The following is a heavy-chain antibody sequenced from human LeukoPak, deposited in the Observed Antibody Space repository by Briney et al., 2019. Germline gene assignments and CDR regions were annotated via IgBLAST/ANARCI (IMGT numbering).Heavy chain of an antibody. CDR1: GGSISSSSYY. V-gene: IGHV4-61*05. CDR3: ARGSGSYFSYYYYYYMDV. J-gene: IGHJ6*03. CDR2: IYYSGST. Sequence: SETLSLTCTVSGGSISSSSYYWGWIRQPPGKGLEWIGYIYYSGSTNYNPSLKSRVTISVDTSKNQFSLKLSSVTAADTAVYYCARGSGSYFSYYYYYYMDVWGKGTTVTISS. D-gene: IGHD3-10*01.